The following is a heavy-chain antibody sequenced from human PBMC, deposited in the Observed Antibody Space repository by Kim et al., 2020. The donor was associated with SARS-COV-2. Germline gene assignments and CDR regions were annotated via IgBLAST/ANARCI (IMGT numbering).Heavy chain of an antibody. D-gene: IGHD6-13*01. CDR3: SNQLGESWFSD. Sequence: YYADSVKGRFTISRDNTKNTVYRQMNSLKAEDTAVYYCSNQLGESWFSDWGQGTLVTVSS. V-gene: IGHV3-53*01. J-gene: IGHJ4*02.